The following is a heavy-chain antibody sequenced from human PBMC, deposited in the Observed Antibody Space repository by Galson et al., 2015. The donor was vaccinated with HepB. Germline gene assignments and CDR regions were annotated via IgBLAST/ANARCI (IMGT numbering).Heavy chain of an antibody. CDR3: AISRDGYNLGDY. D-gene: IGHD5-24*01. J-gene: IGHJ4*02. CDR2: ISWDGGST. V-gene: IGHV3-43*01. Sequence: SLRLSCAASGFTFDDYTMHWVRQAPGKGLEWVSLISWDGGSTYYADSVKGRFTISRDNSKNSLYLQMNSLRTEDTALYYCAISRDGYNLGDYWGQGTLVTVSS. CDR1: GFTFDDYT.